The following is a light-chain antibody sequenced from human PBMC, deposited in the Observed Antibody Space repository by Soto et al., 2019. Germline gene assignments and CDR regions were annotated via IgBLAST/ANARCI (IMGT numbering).Light chain of an antibody. CDR2: KAS. V-gene: IGKV1-5*03. CDR3: QQYSSSPWT. J-gene: IGKJ1*01. Sequence: DIQMTQSPSTLSASVGDRVTITCRASQSLDTWLTWYQQKPGKAPKLLIYKASSLEGGVTSRFSGSGSGTEVTLTISSLQPDDFATYYCQQYSSSPWTFGQGTKVEVK. CDR1: QSLDTW.